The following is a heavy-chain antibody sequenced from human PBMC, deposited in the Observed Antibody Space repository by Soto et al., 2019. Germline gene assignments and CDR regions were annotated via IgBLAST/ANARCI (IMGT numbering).Heavy chain of an antibody. D-gene: IGHD5-12*01. V-gene: IGHV1-2*04. CDR3: ARTSVRDPHPWSYSGYGLAFDY. Sequence: ASVKVSCKASGYTFTGYYMHWVRQAPGQGLEWMGWINPNSGGTNDAQKFQGWVTMTRDTSISTAYMELSRLRSDDTAVYYCARTSVRDPHPWSYSGYGLAFDYWGQGTRAT. CDR2: INPNSGGT. CDR1: GYTFTGYY. J-gene: IGHJ4*02.